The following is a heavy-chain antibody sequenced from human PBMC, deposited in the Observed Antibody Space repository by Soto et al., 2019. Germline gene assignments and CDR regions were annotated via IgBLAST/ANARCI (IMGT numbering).Heavy chain of an antibody. J-gene: IGHJ6*02. CDR2: IWYDGSNK. D-gene: IGHD2-21*02. CDR3: ARDFVVVTAIISDYYGMDV. V-gene: IGHV3-33*01. CDR1: GFTFSSYG. Sequence: QVQLVESGGGVVQPGRSLRLSCAASGFTFSSYGMHWVRQAPGKGLEWVAVIWYDGSNKYYADSVKGRFTISRDNSKNTLYLLMNSLRAEDTAVYYCARDFVVVTAIISDYYGMDVWGQGTTVTVSS.